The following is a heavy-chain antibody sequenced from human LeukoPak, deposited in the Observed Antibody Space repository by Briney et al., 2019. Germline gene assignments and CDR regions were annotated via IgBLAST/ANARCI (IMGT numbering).Heavy chain of an antibody. Sequence: GGSLRLSCPASGFTFSSYSMNWVRQAPGKGLEWVSYISSSSSTIYYADTVKGRFTISRDNAKNSLYLQMNSLRDEDTAVYYCARGLDCSSTSCRSLGWFDPWGQGTLVTVSS. CDR3: ARGLDCSSTSCRSLGWFDP. CDR2: ISSSSSTI. CDR1: GFTFSSYS. D-gene: IGHD2-2*01. J-gene: IGHJ5*02. V-gene: IGHV3-48*02.